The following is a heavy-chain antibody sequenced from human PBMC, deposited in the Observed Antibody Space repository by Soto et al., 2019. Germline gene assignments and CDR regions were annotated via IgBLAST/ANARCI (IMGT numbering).Heavy chain of an antibody. Sequence: GGPMRLYCEASGFNFSSYAMSWVRQAPGKGLEWVSAISGNGGSTYYADSVKGRFTISRDNSKNTLYLQMNSLRAEDTAVYYFAKDYVMWVTYAFDIWGQGTMVTVSS. CDR3: AKDYVMWVTYAFDI. CDR2: ISGNGGST. V-gene: IGHV3-23*01. D-gene: IGHD2-21*02. CDR1: GFNFSSYA. J-gene: IGHJ3*02.